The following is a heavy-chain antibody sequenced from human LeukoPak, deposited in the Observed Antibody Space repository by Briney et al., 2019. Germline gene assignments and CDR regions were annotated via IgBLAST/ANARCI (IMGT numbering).Heavy chain of an antibody. V-gene: IGHV3-73*01. D-gene: IGHD6-19*01. CDR2: IRSKANSYAT. J-gene: IGHJ4*02. CDR3: TRRSSGWYYY. Sequence: GGSLRLSCAASGFTFSSYAMSWVRQAPGKGLEWVGRIRSKANSYATAYAASVKGRFTISRDDSKNTAYLQMNSLKTEDTAVYYCTRRSSGWYYYWGQGTLVTVSS. CDR1: GFTFSSYA.